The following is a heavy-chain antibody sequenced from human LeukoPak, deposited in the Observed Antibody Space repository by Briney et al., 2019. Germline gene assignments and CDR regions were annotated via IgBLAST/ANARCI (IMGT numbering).Heavy chain of an antibody. CDR1: GFTFSSYG. CDR2: ISYDGSNK. CDR3: AKGYAVNYYGPGSYSEYFQH. V-gene: IGHV3-30*18. J-gene: IGHJ1*01. Sequence: GGSLRLSCAASGFTFSSYGMHWVRQAPGKGLEWVAVISYDGSNKYYADSVKGRFTISRDNSKNTLYLQMNSLRAEDTAVYYCAKGYAVNYYGPGSYSEYFQHWGQGTLVTVSS. D-gene: IGHD3-10*01.